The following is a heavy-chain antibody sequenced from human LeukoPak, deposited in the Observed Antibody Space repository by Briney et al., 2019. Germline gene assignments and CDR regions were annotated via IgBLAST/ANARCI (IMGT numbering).Heavy chain of an antibody. CDR1: GVSISSDSYY. Sequence: SETLSLTCTVSGVSISSDSYYWSWIRQPAGKGLEWIGRFYTSGTTNYNPPLKSRVTISVDTSKNQFSLKLTSVTAADTAVHYCARGYSSSWYLNWCDPWGQGTLVTVSS. D-gene: IGHD6-13*01. V-gene: IGHV4-61*02. CDR3: ARGYSSSWYLNWCDP. J-gene: IGHJ5*02. CDR2: FYTSGTT.